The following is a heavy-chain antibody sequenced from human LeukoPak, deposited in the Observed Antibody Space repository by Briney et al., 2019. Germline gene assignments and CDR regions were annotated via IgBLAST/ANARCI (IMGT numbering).Heavy chain of an antibody. CDR1: RYGFNSSW. J-gene: IGHJ4*02. D-gene: IGHD3-22*01. V-gene: IGHV5-51*01. CDR3: ARHLDDSSGYYYRIMYYLDY. CDR2: IYLGDSDT. Sequence: GESLKISCKGARYGFNSSWIAWVRQMPGKGLERMGIIYLGDSDTRYSPSFQGQVTISADKSIGTAYLQWSSLKASDTAMYYCARHLDDSSGYYYRIMYYLDYWGQGTLVTVSS.